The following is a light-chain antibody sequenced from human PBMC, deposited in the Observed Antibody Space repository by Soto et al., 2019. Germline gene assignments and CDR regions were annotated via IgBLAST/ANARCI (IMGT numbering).Light chain of an antibody. V-gene: IGKV3-20*01. CDR3: QQYATSPAVT. CDR1: QNVNNNY. CDR2: GAS. Sequence: EIELTQSPGTLSLSPGERATLSCRATQNVNNNYLTWYQQKPGQAPRLLIYGASSRATGIPDRFSGSGSGTDLTLTISRLEPEDSAVYYCQQYATSPAVTFGGGTKVEIK. J-gene: IGKJ4*01.